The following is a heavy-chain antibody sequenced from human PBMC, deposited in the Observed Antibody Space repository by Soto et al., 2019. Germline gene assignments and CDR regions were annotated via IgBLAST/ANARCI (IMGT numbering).Heavy chain of an antibody. V-gene: IGHV3-48*02. CDR3: ARAVTWGLDV. Sequence: EVQLVESGGGLVQPGGSLRLSCAASGFTFSLYSMSWVRQAPGKGLEWVSYISRSSTGIHYADSVKGRFSSSRDDATNSMHLQMNSLRDGDTAVYYCARAVTWGLDVWGQGTTVSISS. D-gene: IGHD3-10*01. J-gene: IGHJ6*02. CDR1: GFTFSLYS. CDR2: ISRSSTGI.